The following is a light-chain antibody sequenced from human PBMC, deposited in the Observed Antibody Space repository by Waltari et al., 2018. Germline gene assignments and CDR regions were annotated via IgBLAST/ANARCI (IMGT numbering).Light chain of an antibody. CDR3: SSYAGSNNLGV. J-gene: IGLJ1*01. Sequence: QSALTQPPSASGSPGQSVTISCTGTSSDVGGYSYVSWYQHHPGKAPKLIIYEVYKRPAGVPDRFSGYKSGNTASLTVAGLQAEDEADYYCSSYAGSNNLGVFGTGTKVTVL. V-gene: IGLV2-8*01. CDR2: EVY. CDR1: SSDVGGYSY.